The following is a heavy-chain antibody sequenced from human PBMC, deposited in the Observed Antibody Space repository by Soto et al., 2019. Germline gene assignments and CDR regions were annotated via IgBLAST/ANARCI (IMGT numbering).Heavy chain of an antibody. J-gene: IGHJ4*02. Sequence: EVQLVESGGGLVKPGGSLRLSCAASGFRFSTYSMNWVRQAPGKGLEWVASISTTNSYIYYADSVRGRFTISRDNAKNSLFLQMNSLRAEDTAVYYCTRDPVPDSSGYFPFDYCGQGTLVTVSS. D-gene: IGHD3-22*01. CDR3: TRDPVPDSSGYFPFDY. CDR1: GFRFSTYS. V-gene: IGHV3-21*01. CDR2: ISTTNSYI.